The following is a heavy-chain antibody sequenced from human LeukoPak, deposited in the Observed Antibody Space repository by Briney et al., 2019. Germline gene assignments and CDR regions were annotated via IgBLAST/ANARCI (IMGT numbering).Heavy chain of an antibody. CDR3: ANAPVKGYYYYYMDV. CDR2: ISGSGVST. J-gene: IGHJ6*03. Sequence: GGSLRLSCAASGFTFSSYGMSWVRQAPGKGLEWVSAISGSGVSTYYADSVKGRFTISRDNSKNTLYLQMNSLRAEDTAVYYCANAPVKGYYYYYMDVWGKGTTVTISS. CDR1: GFTFSSYG. V-gene: IGHV3-23*01.